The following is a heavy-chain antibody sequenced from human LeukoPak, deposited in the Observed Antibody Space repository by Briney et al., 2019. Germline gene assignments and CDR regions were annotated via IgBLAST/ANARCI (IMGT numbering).Heavy chain of an antibody. J-gene: IGHJ6*02. CDR2: IYSGGST. CDR3: ASCGDYGVYYYGMDV. Sequence: GGSLRLSCAASGFTVSSNYMSWVRQAPGKGLEWVPVIYSGGSTYYADSVKGRFTISRDNSKNTLYLQVNSLRAEDTAVYYCASCGDYGVYYYGMDVWGQGTTVTVSS. D-gene: IGHD4-17*01. CDR1: GFTVSSNY. V-gene: IGHV3-66*01.